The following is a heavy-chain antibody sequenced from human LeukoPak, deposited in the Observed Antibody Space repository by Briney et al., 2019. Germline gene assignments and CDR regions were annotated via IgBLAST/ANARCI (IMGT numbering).Heavy chain of an antibody. CDR1: GGSISSYY. Sequence: SETLSLTCTVSGGSISSYYWSWIRQPPGKGLEWIGYIYYSGSTNYNPSLKSRVTISVDTSKNQFSLKLSSVTAADTAVYYCARDRINVVQGAHIFDYWGQGTLVTVSS. D-gene: IGHD3-10*01. CDR2: IYYSGST. CDR3: ARDRINVVQGAHIFDY. J-gene: IGHJ4*02. V-gene: IGHV4-59*01.